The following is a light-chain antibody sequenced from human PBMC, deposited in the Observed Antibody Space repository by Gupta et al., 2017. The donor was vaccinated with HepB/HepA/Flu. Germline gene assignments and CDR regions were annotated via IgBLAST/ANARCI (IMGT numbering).Light chain of an antibody. CDR3: QQYDNLPLT. Sequence: DIQMTQSPSSLSASVGDRVTITCQASQDISNYLNWYQQKPGKAPKLLIYDASNLETGVPSRSSGSGSGTDFTFTISSLQPEDIATYYCQQYDNLPLTSGGGTKVEIK. CDR1: QDISNY. J-gene: IGKJ4*01. V-gene: IGKV1-33*01. CDR2: DAS.